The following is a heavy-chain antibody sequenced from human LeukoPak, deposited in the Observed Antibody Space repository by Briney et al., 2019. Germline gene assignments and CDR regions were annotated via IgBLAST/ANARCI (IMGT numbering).Heavy chain of an antibody. J-gene: IGHJ4*02. Sequence: ASVKVSCKAFGGTFSSYAISWVRQAPGQGLEWMGRITPILGIANYAQKFQGRVTITADKSTSTAYMELSSLRSEDTAVYYCARDQYYGSGSYYGDWGQGTLVTVSS. CDR1: GGTFSSYA. CDR2: ITPILGIA. D-gene: IGHD3-10*01. V-gene: IGHV1-69*04. CDR3: ARDQYYGSGSYYGD.